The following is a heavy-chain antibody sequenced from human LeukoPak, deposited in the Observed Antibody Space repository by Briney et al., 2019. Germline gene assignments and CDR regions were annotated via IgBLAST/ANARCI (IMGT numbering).Heavy chain of an antibody. Sequence: SETLSLTCTVSGGSISSYYWSWLRQPAGKGLEWIGRIYTSGSTNYNPSLKSRVTMSVDTSKNQFSLKLSSVTAADTAVYYCARALPTYYYGSGSYYNYNWFDPWGQGTLVTVSS. J-gene: IGHJ5*02. CDR1: GGSISSYY. D-gene: IGHD3-10*01. V-gene: IGHV4-4*07. CDR3: ARALPTYYYGSGSYYNYNWFDP. CDR2: IYTSGST.